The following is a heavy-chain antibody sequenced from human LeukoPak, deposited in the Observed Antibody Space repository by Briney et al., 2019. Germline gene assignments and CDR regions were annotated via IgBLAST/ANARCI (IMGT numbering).Heavy chain of an antibody. V-gene: IGHV4-34*01. Sequence: SETLSLTCAVYGGSLSGYYWSWIRQPPGKGLEWIGEINHSGSTNYNPSLKSRVTISVDTSKNQFSLKLSSVTAADTAVYYCARGDYSSWYFYYYYYMDVWGKGTTVTVSS. CDR1: GGSLSGYY. J-gene: IGHJ6*03. D-gene: IGHD6-13*01. CDR2: INHSGST. CDR3: ARGDYSSWYFYYYYYMDV.